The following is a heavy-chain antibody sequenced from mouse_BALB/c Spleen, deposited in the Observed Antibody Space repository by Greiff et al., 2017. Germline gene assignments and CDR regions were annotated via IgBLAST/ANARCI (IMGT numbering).Heavy chain of an antibody. CDR2: ISDGGSYT. CDR1: GFTFSDYY. CDR3: ASLWYFDV. Sequence: EVKVEESGGGLVKPGGSLKLSCAASGFTFSDYYMYWVRQTPEKRLEWVATISDGGSYTYYPDSVKGRFTISRDNAKNNLYLQMSSLKSEDTAMYYCASLWYFDVWGAGTTVTVSS. J-gene: IGHJ1*01. V-gene: IGHV5-4*02.